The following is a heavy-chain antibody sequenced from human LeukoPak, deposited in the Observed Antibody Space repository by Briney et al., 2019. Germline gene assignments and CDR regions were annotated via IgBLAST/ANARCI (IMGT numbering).Heavy chain of an antibody. V-gene: IGHV5-51*01. J-gene: IGHJ6*02. CDR1: GSSFTSYW. Sequence: GESLKISCQGSGSSFTSYWIGWVRQMPGKGLEWMGIIYPGDSDTRYSPSFQGQVTISADKSISTAYLQWSSLKASDTAMYYCARRNGYSYNGMDVWGQGTTVTVSS. CDR2: IYPGDSDT. D-gene: IGHD5-24*01. CDR3: ARRNGYSYNGMDV.